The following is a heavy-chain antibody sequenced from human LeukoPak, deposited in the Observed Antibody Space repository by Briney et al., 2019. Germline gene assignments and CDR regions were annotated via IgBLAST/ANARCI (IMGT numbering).Heavy chain of an antibody. Sequence: ASAKVSCKASGYTFTTYGISWVRQAPGQGLEWMGWTSSYNGNTNYAQKLQGRVTMTTDTSTSTAYMELSSLGSEDTAVYYCASVRSSTSDAYYYYYGMDVWGQGTTVTVSS. V-gene: IGHV1-18*01. CDR2: TSSYNGNT. J-gene: IGHJ6*02. CDR1: GYTFTTYG. D-gene: IGHD2-2*01. CDR3: ASVRSSTSDAYYYYYGMDV.